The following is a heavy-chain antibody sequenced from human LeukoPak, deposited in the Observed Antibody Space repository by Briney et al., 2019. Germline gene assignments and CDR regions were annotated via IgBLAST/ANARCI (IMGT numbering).Heavy chain of an antibody. V-gene: IGHV4-30-4*08. D-gene: IGHD6-13*01. J-gene: IGHJ4*02. Sequence: SQTLSLTCTVSGGSISSGDYYWSWIRQPPGKGLEWIGYIYYSGSTYYNPSLKRRVTISVDTSKTQFSLKLSSVTAADTAVYYCARDPPGYSSSWDWGQGTLVTVSS. CDR1: GGSISSGDYY. CDR3: ARDPPGYSSSWD. CDR2: IYYSGST.